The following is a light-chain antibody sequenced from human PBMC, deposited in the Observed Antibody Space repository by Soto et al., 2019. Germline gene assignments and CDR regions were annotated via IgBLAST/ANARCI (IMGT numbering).Light chain of an antibody. CDR3: QQYNSYSRT. Sequence: DIRMTQSPSTLSASVGDRVTITCRARQSIMTWLAWYQQKPGKAPKLLIYAASSLESGVPSRFRGSGSGTEFTLTISSLQPDDFATYYCQQYNSYSRTFGQGTKVEIK. CDR2: AAS. V-gene: IGKV1-5*01. J-gene: IGKJ1*01. CDR1: QSIMTW.